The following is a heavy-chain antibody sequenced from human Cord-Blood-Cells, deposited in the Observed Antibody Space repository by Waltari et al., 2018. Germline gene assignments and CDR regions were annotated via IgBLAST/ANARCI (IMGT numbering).Heavy chain of an antibody. CDR2: ISGSGGST. J-gene: IGHJ4*02. CDR1: GFTFSRHA. Sequence: EVQLLESGGGLVQPGGSLRRSCAASGFTFSRHAMSWVRQAPGKGLEWVSAISGSGGSTYYADSVKGRFTISRDNSKNTLYLQMNSLRAEDTAVYYCAKVAAAGKGYYFDYWGQGTLVTVSS. D-gene: IGHD6-13*01. V-gene: IGHV3-23*01. CDR3: AKVAAAGKGYYFDY.